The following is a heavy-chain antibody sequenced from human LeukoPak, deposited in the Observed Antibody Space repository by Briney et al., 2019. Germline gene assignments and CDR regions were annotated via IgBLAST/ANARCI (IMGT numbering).Heavy chain of an antibody. CDR1: RFTFSSYG. J-gene: IGHJ4*02. CDR2: ISYDGSNK. D-gene: IGHD3-9*01. V-gene: IGHV3-30*18. CDR3: AKDQGGGLRYFDWFYFDY. Sequence: GGSLRLSCAASRFTFSSYGMHWVGQARGKGLEWVAVISYDGSNKYYADSVKGRFTISRDNSKNTLYLQMNSLRAEDTAVYYCAKDQGGGLRYFDWFYFDYWGQGPLVTVSS.